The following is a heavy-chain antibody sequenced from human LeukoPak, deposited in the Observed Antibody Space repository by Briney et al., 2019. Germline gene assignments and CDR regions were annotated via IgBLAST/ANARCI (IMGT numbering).Heavy chain of an antibody. V-gene: IGHV1-69*13. CDR2: IIPIFGTA. Sequence: GASVKVSCKASGGTFSSYAISWVRQAPGQGLEWMGGIIPIFGTANYAQKFQGRVTITADESTSTAYMELSSLRSEDTAVYYCARDGRYVGYEFKGFLGAFDIWGQGTMVTVSS. J-gene: IGHJ3*02. D-gene: IGHD5-12*01. CDR1: GGTFSSYA. CDR3: ARDGRYVGYEFKGFLGAFDI.